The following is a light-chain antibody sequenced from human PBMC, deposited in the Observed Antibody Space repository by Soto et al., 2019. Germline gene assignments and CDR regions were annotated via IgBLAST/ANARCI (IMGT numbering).Light chain of an antibody. J-gene: IGKJ5*01. Sequence: DIQMTQSPSTLSSSVGDRVTVTVRASQSISRWLAWYQQKPGKAPQALIYDASSLKSGVPSRFSGNGSGTEFTLTISSLQPDDFATYYCQQYNTYSTFGQGTRLENK. V-gene: IGKV1-5*01. CDR1: QSISRW. CDR2: DAS. CDR3: QQYNTYST.